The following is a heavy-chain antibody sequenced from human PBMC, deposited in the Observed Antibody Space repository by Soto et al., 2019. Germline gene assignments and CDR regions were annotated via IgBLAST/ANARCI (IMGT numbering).Heavy chain of an antibody. CDR3: QGFGVVIIIHPNYGMDV. D-gene: IGHD3-3*01. J-gene: IGHJ6*02. CDR1: GFTFRNAW. Sequence: PGGSLRLSCAASGFTFRNAWMNWVRQAPGKGLEWVGRIKSKTDGGTTDYAAPVKGRFTISRDDSKNTLYLQMNSLKTEDTAVYYCQGFGVVIIIHPNYGMDVWGQGTTVTVSS. V-gene: IGHV3-15*07. CDR2: IKSKTDGGTT.